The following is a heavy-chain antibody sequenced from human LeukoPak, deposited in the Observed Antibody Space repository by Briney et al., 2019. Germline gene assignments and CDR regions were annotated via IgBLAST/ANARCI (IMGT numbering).Heavy chain of an antibody. Sequence: PGGSLRLSCAASGFTFSNYPMYWVRQAPGKGLEYVSAISSDGGNTYYANSVKGRFTISRDNSMNTLYLQMGSLRAEDLAVYYCASGHVVGAHVYYFDYWGQGTLVTVSS. J-gene: IGHJ4*02. D-gene: IGHD1-26*01. V-gene: IGHV3-64*01. CDR2: ISSDGGNT. CDR3: ASGHVVGAHVYYFDY. CDR1: GFTFSNYP.